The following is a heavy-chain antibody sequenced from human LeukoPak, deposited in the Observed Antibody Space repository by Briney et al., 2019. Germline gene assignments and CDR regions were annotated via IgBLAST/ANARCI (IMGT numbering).Heavy chain of an antibody. V-gene: IGHV3-7*01. CDR2: IKQDGSAK. CDR1: GFTVSSNY. CDR3: ARDPRAVPFDY. D-gene: IGHD1-26*01. J-gene: IGHJ4*02. Sequence: PGGSLRLSCAASGFTVSSNYMTWVRQAPGKGLEWVANIKQDGSAKYYVKSVKGRFTISRDNAKNSLYLQMNSLRAEDTAVYYCARDPRAVPFDYWGQGALVTVSS.